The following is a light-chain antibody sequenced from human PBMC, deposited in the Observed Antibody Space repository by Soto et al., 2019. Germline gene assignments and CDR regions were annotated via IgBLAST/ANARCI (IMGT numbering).Light chain of an antibody. J-gene: IGKJ2*01. CDR2: AVS. V-gene: IGKV3-20*01. CDR3: QQYHNSVRFT. Sequence: EIVLTQSPGTLSLSPGERATLSCSASQSVRSSFSAWYQQKPGQAPRLLIYAVSGRATCIPDRFSGSGSVTDFTLTNNRLEPEDFSVYYCQQYHNSVRFTFGQGTKLEIK. CDR1: QSVRSSF.